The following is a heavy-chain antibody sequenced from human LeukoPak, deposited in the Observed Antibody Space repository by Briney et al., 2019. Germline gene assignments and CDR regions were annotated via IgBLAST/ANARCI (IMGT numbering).Heavy chain of an antibody. J-gene: IGHJ4*02. CDR1: GGSVSSYY. CDR3: ANSISMDFQY. CDR2: IYNGGST. Sequence: PSETLSLTCTVSGGSVSSYYWNWIRQPAGKGLEWIGRIYNGGSTNYNPSLESRVTISIGRSKNQFSLKLTSVTAADTAVYYCANSISMDFQYWGQGTLVTVSS. V-gene: IGHV4-4*07. D-gene: IGHD2/OR15-2a*01.